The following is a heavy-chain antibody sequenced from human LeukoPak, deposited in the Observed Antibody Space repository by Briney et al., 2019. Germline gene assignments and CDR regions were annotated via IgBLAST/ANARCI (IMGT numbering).Heavy chain of an antibody. D-gene: IGHD3-10*01. J-gene: IGHJ6*02. CDR1: GFTFSSYW. V-gene: IGHV3-74*01. CDR2: MNSDGSST. CDR3: AMVRGYYYHGLDV. Sequence: GGSLRLSCAASGFTFSSYWMHWVRHAPGKGLVWVSRMNSDGSSTIYADSVKGRINISRDNAMNTLYLKMNSLRAEDTAVYYCAMVRGYYYHGLDVWGQGTTVTVSS.